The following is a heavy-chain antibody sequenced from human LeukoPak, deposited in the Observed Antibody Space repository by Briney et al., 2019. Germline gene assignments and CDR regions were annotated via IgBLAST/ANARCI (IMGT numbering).Heavy chain of an antibody. D-gene: IGHD3-3*01. CDR2: IYPGDSDT. CDR3: ARLGSDFWRGYLLYMDV. Sequence: AESLKISCKGSGYSFTSYWIGWVRQMPGKGLEWMGIIYPGDSDTRYSPSFQGQVTISADKSSSTAYLQWSSLKASDTAMYYCARLGSDFWRGYLLYMDVWGKGTTVTVSS. V-gene: IGHV5-51*01. CDR1: GYSFTSYW. J-gene: IGHJ6*03.